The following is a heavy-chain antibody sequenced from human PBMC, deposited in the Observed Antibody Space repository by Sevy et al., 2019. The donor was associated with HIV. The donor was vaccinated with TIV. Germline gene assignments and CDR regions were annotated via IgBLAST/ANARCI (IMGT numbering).Heavy chain of an antibody. CDR2: VYYGGST. J-gene: IGHJ6*02. CDR1: GGSVRSDNYY. D-gene: IGHD4-4*01. V-gene: IGHV4-61*01. Sequence: AEILSLTCTVSGGSVRSDNYYCSWIRQLPGNGLEWIGYVYYGGSTNYSPSLKSRVTISVDTSKNQFSLKLSSVTAADTAVSYSARGRGTPVTTTLNYYYAMDVWGQGTTVIVSS. CDR3: ARGRGTPVTTTLNYYYAMDV.